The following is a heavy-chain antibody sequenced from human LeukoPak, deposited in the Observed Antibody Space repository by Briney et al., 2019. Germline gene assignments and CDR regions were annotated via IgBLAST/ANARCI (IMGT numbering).Heavy chain of an antibody. V-gene: IGHV3-23*01. CDR2: ISGSGGST. J-gene: IGHJ4*02. CDR3: AKGLSIVGATYDY. D-gene: IGHD1-26*01. CDR1: GFTFSSYA. Sequence: GGSLRLSCAASGFTFSSYAMSWVRQAPGKGLEWVSAISGSGGSTYYADSVKGRFTISRDNSKNTLYLQMNSLRAKDTAVYYCAKGLSIVGATYDYWGQGTLVTVSS.